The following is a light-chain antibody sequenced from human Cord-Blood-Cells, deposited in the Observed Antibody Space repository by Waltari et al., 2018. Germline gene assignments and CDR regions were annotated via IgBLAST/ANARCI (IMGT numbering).Light chain of an antibody. CDR1: QGISSY. CDR2: AAS. V-gene: IGKV1-9*01. CDR3: QQLNSYSWT. Sequence: DIQLTQSPSFLSASVGDRVTITCRASQGISSYLAWYQQKPGKAPKLLIYAASTLQSGVPSMFSGSGSGTEFTRTISSLQPEDFATYYCQQLNSYSWTFGQGTKVEIK. J-gene: IGKJ1*01.